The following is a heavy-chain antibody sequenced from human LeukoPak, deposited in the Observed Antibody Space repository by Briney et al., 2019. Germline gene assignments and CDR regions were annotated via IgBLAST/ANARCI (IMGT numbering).Heavy chain of an antibody. CDR1: GVSISSYY. CDR2: IYYSGST. V-gene: IGHV4-59*01. J-gene: IGHJ5*02. D-gene: IGHD3-22*01. Sequence: PSETLSLTCTVSGVSISSYYWSWIRQPPGKGLEWIGYIYYSGSTNYNPSLKSRVTISVDTSKNQFSLKLSSVTAADTAVYYCARDIGSSGLDNWFDPWGQGTLVTVSS. CDR3: ARDIGSSGLDNWFDP.